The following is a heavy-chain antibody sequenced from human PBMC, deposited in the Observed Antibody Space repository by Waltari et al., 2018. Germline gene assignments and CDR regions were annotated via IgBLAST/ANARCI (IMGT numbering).Heavy chain of an antibody. Sequence: QVQLQQWGAGLLKPSETLSLTCAVYGGSFSRYYWSWIRQPPGKGLEWIGEINHSGSTNYNPSLKSRVTISVDTSKNQFSLKLSSVTAADTAVYYCARVSSHRYYYYYMDVWGKGTTVTVSS. J-gene: IGHJ6*03. V-gene: IGHV4-34*01. CDR3: ARVSSHRYYYYYMDV. CDR1: GGSFSRYY. CDR2: INHSGST.